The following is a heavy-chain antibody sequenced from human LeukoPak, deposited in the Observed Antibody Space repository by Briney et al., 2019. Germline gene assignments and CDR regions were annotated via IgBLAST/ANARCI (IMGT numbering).Heavy chain of an antibody. CDR1: GYTFISYA. Sequence: ASVKVSCKASGYTFISYAMHWVRQAPGQRLEWMGWINAGNGNTKYSQEFQGRVTITRDTSASTAYMELSSLRSEDMAVYYCARGDYDSSGYQYYFDYWGQGTLVTVSS. D-gene: IGHD3-22*01. J-gene: IGHJ4*02. V-gene: IGHV1-3*03. CDR2: INAGNGNT. CDR3: ARGDYDSSGYQYYFDY.